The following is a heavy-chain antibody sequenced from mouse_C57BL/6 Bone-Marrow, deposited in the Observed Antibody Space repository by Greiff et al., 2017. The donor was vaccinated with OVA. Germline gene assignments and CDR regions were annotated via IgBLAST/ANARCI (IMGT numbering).Heavy chain of an antibody. V-gene: IGHV1-74*01. D-gene: IGHD1-1*01. CDR1: GYTFTSYW. CDR2: IHPSDSDT. CDR3: AIARIGFITTVVPGFDY. J-gene: IGHJ2*01. Sequence: VQLQQPGAELVKPGASVKVSCKASGYTFTSYWMHWVKQRPGKGLEWIGRIHPSDSDTNYNHKFKGKATLTVYKSSSTSYMQLSSLTSEYSAVYYCAIARIGFITTVVPGFDYWGQGTTLTVSS.